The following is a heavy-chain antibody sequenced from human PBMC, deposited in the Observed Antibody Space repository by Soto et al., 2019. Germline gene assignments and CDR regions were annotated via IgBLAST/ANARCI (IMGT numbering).Heavy chain of an antibody. CDR3: ARTGSGYDFWSGPTPYYMDV. Sequence: SETLSLTCTVSGGSISSYYWGWIRQPPGKGLEWIGYIYYSGSTNYNPSLKSRVTISVDTSKNQFSLELSSVTAADTAVYYCARTGSGYDFWSGPTPYYMDVWGKGTTVTVSS. D-gene: IGHD3-3*01. CDR2: IYYSGST. CDR1: GGSISSYY. J-gene: IGHJ6*03. V-gene: IGHV4-59*08.